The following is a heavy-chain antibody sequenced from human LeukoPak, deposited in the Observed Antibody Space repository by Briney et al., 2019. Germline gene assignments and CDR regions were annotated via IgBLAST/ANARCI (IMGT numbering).Heavy chain of an antibody. D-gene: IGHD6-13*01. CDR3: ARGTGSWYGG. CDR2: ISSSSSYI. CDR1: GFTFSSYS. V-gene: IGHV3-21*04. Sequence: GGSLRLSCAASGFTFSSYSMNWVRQAPGKGLEWVSSISSSSSYIYYADSVKGRFTISRDNSKNTLYLQMNSLRAEDTAVYYCARGTGSWYGGWGQGTLVTVSS. J-gene: IGHJ4*02.